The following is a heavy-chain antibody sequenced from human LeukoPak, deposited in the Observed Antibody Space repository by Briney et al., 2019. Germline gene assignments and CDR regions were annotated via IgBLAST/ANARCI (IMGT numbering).Heavy chain of an antibody. J-gene: IGHJ1*01. V-gene: IGHV1-18*01. CDR3: ARAGFVTYDSSGYWSYFQH. D-gene: IGHD3-22*01. Sequence: GASVKVSCKASGYTFTSYGISWVRQAPGQGLEWMGWISAYNGNTNYAQKFQGRVTITTDESTSTAYMELSSLRSEDTAVYYCARAGFVTYDSSGYWSYFQHWGQGTLVTVSS. CDR1: GYTFTSYG. CDR2: ISAYNGNT.